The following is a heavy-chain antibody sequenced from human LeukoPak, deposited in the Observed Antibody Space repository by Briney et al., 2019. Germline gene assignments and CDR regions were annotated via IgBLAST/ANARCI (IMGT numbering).Heavy chain of an antibody. Sequence: GGSLRLSCAASGFTFSSYAMSWVRQAPGKGLEWVSAISGSRGSTYYADSVKGRFTISRDNSKNTLYLQMSSLRAEDTAVYYCAKDVGITMIVVVIPPDSYGMDVWGQGTTVTVSS. CDR3: AKDVGITMIVVVIPPDSYGMDV. CDR2: ISGSRGST. J-gene: IGHJ6*02. CDR1: GFTFSSYA. V-gene: IGHV3-23*01. D-gene: IGHD3-22*01.